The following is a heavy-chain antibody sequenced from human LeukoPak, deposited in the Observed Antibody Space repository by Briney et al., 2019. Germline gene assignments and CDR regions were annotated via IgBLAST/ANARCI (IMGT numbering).Heavy chain of an antibody. CDR3: ARGTGGRGYHYYGMDV. Sequence: GGSLRLSCAASGFTFSSYGMHWVRQAPGKGLEWVALIWYDGSNKYYADSVKGRFTVSRDNSKNTLSLQMNSLRAEDTAVYYCARGTGGRGYHYYGMDVWGQGTTVTVSS. CDR1: GFTFSSYG. D-gene: IGHD1/OR15-1a*01. CDR2: IWYDGSNK. J-gene: IGHJ6*02. V-gene: IGHV3-33*01.